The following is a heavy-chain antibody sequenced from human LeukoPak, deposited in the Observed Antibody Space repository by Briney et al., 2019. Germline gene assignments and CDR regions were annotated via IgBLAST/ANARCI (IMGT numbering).Heavy chain of an antibody. D-gene: IGHD3-9*01. CDR1: GGSISSSSYY. CDR2: IYYSGST. Sequence: SETLSLTCNVSGGSISSSSYYWGWIRQPPGKGLEWIGSIYYSGSTYYNPSLKSRVTISVDTSKNQFSLKLSSVTAADTAVYYCARSPYYDILTGWQYYYYYYMDVWGKGTTVTISS. V-gene: IGHV4-39*01. J-gene: IGHJ6*03. CDR3: ARSPYYDILTGWQYYYYYYMDV.